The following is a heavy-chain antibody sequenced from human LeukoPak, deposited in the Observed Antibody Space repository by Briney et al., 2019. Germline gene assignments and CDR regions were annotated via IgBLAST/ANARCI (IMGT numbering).Heavy chain of an antibody. CDR2: TSYDGGNT. Sequence: GGSLRLSCAASGFTFSSNAIHWVRQAPGKGLEWVAETSYDGGNTYYADSVKGRFTISRDNSKNTLYLQMNSLRAEDTAVYYCAKEGTGIHFDYWGQGTLVTVSS. CDR3: AKEGTGIHFDY. V-gene: IGHV3-30-3*01. CDR1: GFTFSSNA. D-gene: IGHD1-1*01. J-gene: IGHJ4*02.